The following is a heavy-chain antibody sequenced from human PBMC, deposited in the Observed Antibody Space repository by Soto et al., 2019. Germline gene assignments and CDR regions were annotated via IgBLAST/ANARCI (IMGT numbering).Heavy chain of an antibody. V-gene: IGHV1-2*04. J-gene: IGHJ6*02. Sequence: ASVKVSCKASGYTFTGYYMHWVRQAPGQGLEWMGWINPNSGGTNYAQKFQGWVTMTRDTSISTAYMELSRLRSDDTAVYYCAREDSYYDFWSGYRAGRYGMDVWGQGTTVTVSS. CDR2: INPNSGGT. D-gene: IGHD3-3*01. CDR3: AREDSYYDFWSGYRAGRYGMDV. CDR1: GYTFTGYY.